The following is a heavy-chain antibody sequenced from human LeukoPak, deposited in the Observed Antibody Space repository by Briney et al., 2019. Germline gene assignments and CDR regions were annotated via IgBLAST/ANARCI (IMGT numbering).Heavy chain of an antibody. Sequence: KSSETLSLTCAVFGGSFSGYYWSWIRRPPGKGLEWIGEINHSGSTNYNPSLKSRVTISVDTSKNQFSLKLSSVTAADTAVYYCASLINSLLGWGKGTTVTVSS. V-gene: IGHV4-34*01. CDR3: ASLINSLLG. J-gene: IGHJ6*04. CDR1: GGSFSGYY. CDR2: INHSGST. D-gene: IGHD4-23*01.